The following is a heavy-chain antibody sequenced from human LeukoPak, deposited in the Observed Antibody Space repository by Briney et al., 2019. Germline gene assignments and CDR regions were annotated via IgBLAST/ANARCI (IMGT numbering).Heavy chain of an antibody. Sequence: EPSPTLSLTCTVSGGSISTGSYYWSWTRQPAGKGLEWIGRIYTSGSTNYNPSLKSRVTISVDTSKNQFSLKLSSVTAADTAVYYCARDRYYDSSGYYYWGQGTLVIVSS. D-gene: IGHD3-22*01. CDR1: GGSISTGSYY. V-gene: IGHV4-61*02. J-gene: IGHJ4*02. CDR3: ARDRYYDSSGYYY. CDR2: IYTSGST.